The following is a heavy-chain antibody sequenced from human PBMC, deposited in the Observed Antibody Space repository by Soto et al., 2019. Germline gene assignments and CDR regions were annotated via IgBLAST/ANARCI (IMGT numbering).Heavy chain of an antibody. CDR1: GYTFTTYG. J-gene: IGHJ4*02. Sequence: QVQMMQSGGEVKKPGASVKVSCKASGYTFTTYGISWVRQAPGQGLEWLGWISAYYGSTSYAQKVQGRVTMTRDTSTSTAYMELRSLRSDDTAVYYCVRESEEISTIMLAYWGQGTLVTVSS. CDR2: ISAYYGST. V-gene: IGHV1-18*01. D-gene: IGHD3-16*01. CDR3: VRESEEISTIMLAY.